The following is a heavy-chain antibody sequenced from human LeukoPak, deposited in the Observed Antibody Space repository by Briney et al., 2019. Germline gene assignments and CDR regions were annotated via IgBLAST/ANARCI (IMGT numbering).Heavy chain of an antibody. Sequence: PGGSLRLSCTASGFPFSRYYMSWVRLAPGKGLEWVANIKQDGIEKYYVDFVRGRFTISKDNAKNSLYLQMNSLRAEDTAIYNCARGTRGPIVGGGWGQGTLVTVSS. D-gene: IGHD1-26*01. J-gene: IGHJ4*02. V-gene: IGHV3-7*01. CDR2: IKQDGIEK. CDR1: GFPFSRYY. CDR3: ARGTRGPIVGGG.